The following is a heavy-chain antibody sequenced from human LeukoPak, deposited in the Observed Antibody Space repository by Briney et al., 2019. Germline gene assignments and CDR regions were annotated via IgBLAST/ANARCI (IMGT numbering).Heavy chain of an antibody. D-gene: IGHD4-11*01. Sequence: PSETLSLTCSVYGGSISSNDWSWNRQPPGKGLEWIGYIYYSGSTNYNPSFKSRVAISVDTSKNQFSLKRSSVSAADRAVYYCANYISNVHYYMDVWGKGTTVIVSS. CDR1: GGSISSND. CDR3: ANYISNVHYYMDV. J-gene: IGHJ6*03. V-gene: IGHV4-59*08. CDR2: IYYSGST.